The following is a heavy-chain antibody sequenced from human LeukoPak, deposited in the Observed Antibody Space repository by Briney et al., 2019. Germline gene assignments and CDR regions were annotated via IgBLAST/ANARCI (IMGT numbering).Heavy chain of an antibody. D-gene: IGHD3-22*01. V-gene: IGHV3-23*01. J-gene: IGHJ5*02. CDR2: ISGSGGST. Sequence: GGSLRLSCAASGFTFSSYAMSWVRQAPGKGLEWVSAISGSGGSTYYADSVKGRFTISRDNSKNTLYLQMNSLGAEDTAVYYCAKDLSSYYYDSSINWFDPWGQGTLVTVSS. CDR1: GFTFSSYA. CDR3: AKDLSSYYYDSSINWFDP.